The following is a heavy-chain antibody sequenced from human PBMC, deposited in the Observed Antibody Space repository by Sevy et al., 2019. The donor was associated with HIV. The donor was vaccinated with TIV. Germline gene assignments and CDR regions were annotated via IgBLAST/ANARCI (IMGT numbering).Heavy chain of an antibody. J-gene: IGHJ6*02. D-gene: IGHD3-10*01. CDR2: ISSNGGST. CDR1: GFTFSSYA. V-gene: IGHV3-64*01. Sequence: GGSLRLSCAASGFTFSSYAMHWVRQAPGKGLEYVSAISSNGGSTYYANSLKGRFTISRDNSKNTLYLQMGSLRAEDMAVYYCARDKSGSGSYYTSYGMDVWGQGTTVTVSS. CDR3: ARDKSGSGSYYTSYGMDV.